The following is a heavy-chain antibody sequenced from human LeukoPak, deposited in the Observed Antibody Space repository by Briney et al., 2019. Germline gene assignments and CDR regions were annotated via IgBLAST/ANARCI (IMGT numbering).Heavy chain of an antibody. CDR2: IYYSGST. D-gene: IGHD2-2*02. J-gene: IGHJ6*02. CDR3: ARGLGYCSSTSCYTFPDV. CDR1: GGSISSYY. V-gene: IGHV4-59*01. Sequence: SETLSLTCTVSGGSISSYYWSWIRQPPGKGLEWIGYIYYSGSTNYNPSLKSRVTISVDTSKNQFSLKLSSVTAADTAVYYCARGLGYCSSTSCYTFPDVWGQGTTVTVSS.